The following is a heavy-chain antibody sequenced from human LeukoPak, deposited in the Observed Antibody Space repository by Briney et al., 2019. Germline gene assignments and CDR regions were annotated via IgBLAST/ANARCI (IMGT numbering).Heavy chain of an antibody. D-gene: IGHD2-15*01. CDR3: ARSELVRREDRYCSGGSCYHLDYFDY. V-gene: IGHV4-39*01. CDR1: GGSISSSSYY. Sequence: SETLSLTCTVSGGSISSSSYYWGWLRQPPGKGLEWIGSIYYSGSTYYNPSLKSRVTISVDTSKNQFSLKLSSVTAADTAVYYCARSELVRREDRYCSGGSCYHLDYFDYWGQGTLVTVSS. CDR2: IYYSGST. J-gene: IGHJ4*02.